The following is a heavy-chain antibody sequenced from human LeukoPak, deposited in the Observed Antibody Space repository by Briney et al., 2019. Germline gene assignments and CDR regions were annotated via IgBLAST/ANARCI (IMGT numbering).Heavy chain of an antibody. CDR1: GFTVSSNY. CDR3: ARDPLRRFDY. Sequence: GGSLRLSCAASGFTVSSNYMSWVRQAPGKGLEWVSVIYSGGSTYYADSVKGRFTISRDSSKNTLYLQMNSLRAEDTAVYYCARDPLRRFDYWGQGTLVTVSS. CDR2: IYSGGST. V-gene: IGHV3-66*01. J-gene: IGHJ4*02. D-gene: IGHD5/OR15-5a*01.